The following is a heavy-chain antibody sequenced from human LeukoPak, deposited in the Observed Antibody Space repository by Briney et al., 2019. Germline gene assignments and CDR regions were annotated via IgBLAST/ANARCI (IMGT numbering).Heavy chain of an antibody. J-gene: IGHJ4*02. V-gene: IGHV3-30-3*01. Sequence: PGRSLRLSCAASGFTFSSYAMHWVRQAPGKGLEWVAVISYDGSNKYYADSVKGRFTISRDNSKDTLYLQMNSLRAEDTAVYYCASARIVGGSTGSDYWGQGTLVTVSS. D-gene: IGHD1-26*01. CDR1: GFTFSSYA. CDR3: ASARIVGGSTGSDY. CDR2: ISYDGSNK.